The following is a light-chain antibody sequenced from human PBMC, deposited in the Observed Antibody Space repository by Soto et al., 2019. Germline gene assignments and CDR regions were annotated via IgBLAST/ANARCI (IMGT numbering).Light chain of an antibody. Sequence: DIVLTQSPGTVSLSPGERATLSCRASQSVSNNYLAWYQQKPGQAPRLLIYGASNRATGIPDRFSGSGSGTDFTLTISGLEPEDFAVYYCQQYGSSGTFGQGTKVVIK. CDR2: GAS. J-gene: IGKJ1*01. V-gene: IGKV3-20*01. CDR1: QSVSNNY. CDR3: QQYGSSGT.